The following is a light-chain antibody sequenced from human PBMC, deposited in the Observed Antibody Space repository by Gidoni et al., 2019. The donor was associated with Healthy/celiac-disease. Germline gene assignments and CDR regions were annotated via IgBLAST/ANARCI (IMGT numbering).Light chain of an antibody. CDR2: GNS. CDR3: QSYDSSLSGWV. CDR1: SSNIGAVYD. V-gene: IGLV1-40*01. Sequence: QSVLTQPHSVSAAPGQRVTISCTGSSSNIGAVYDVHWYQQLPGTSPKLLIYGNSNRPSGVPNRFSGSKSGPSASLAITGLQAEDEADYYCQSYDSSLSGWVFCGGTKLTVL. J-gene: IGLJ3*02.